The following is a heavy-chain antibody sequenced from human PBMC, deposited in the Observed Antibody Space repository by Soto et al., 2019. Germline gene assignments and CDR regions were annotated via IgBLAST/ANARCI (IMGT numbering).Heavy chain of an antibody. CDR2: ISLSSSTL. J-gene: IGHJ6*03. CDR1: GFTFSSYN. V-gene: IGHV3-48*01. Sequence: ESGGGLVQPGVSLRLSCAASGFTFSSYNMNWVRQAPGKGLEWISDISLSSSTLFYADSVKGRFTISRDNAKNSLYLQMNSLRAEDTAVYYCARDSRNYDYYMDVWCKWTTVTVSS. CDR3: ARDSRNYDYYMDV.